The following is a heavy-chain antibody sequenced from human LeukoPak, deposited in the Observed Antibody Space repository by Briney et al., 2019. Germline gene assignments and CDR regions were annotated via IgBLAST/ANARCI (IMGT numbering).Heavy chain of an antibody. CDR3: ATDLIRFGCLDY. D-gene: IGHD3-9*01. CDR1: GYTLTELS. V-gene: IGHV1-24*01. Sequence: ASVKVSCKVSGYTLTELSMHWVRQAPGKGLEWMGSFDPEDGETIYAQKFQGRVTMTEDTSTDTAYMELSSLRSEDTAVYYCATDLIRFGCLDYWGQGTLVTVSS. J-gene: IGHJ4*02. CDR2: FDPEDGET.